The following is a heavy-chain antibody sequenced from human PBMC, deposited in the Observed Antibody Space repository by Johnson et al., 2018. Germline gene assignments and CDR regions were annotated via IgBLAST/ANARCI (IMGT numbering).Heavy chain of an antibody. D-gene: IGHD2-2*01. CDR2: IYPGDSDT. V-gene: IGHV5-51*01. CDR1: GYSFTSYW. Sequence: VQLVQSGAEVKKPGESXKISCKGSGYSFTSYWIGWVRQMPGKGLEWMGIIYPGDSDTRYSPSFQGQVTISADKTLSTAYLQWSSLKASDTAMYYCARHRKPPAALYRYYYYYMDVWGKGTTVTVSS. J-gene: IGHJ6*03. CDR3: ARHRKPPAALYRYYYYYMDV.